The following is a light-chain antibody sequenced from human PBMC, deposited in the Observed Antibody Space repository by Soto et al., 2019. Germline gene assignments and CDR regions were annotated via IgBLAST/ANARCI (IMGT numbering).Light chain of an antibody. CDR2: EVS. V-gene: IGLV2-8*01. Sequence: QSVLTQPPSASGSPGQSVTISCTGTSSDVGDYKFVSWYQQHPGKAPKLMIYEVSRRPSGVPDRFSGSKSGNTASLTVSGLQAEHEADYYCSSYAGNNNVVFGGGTKLTVL. CDR1: SSDVGDYKF. CDR3: SSYAGNNNVV. J-gene: IGLJ2*01.